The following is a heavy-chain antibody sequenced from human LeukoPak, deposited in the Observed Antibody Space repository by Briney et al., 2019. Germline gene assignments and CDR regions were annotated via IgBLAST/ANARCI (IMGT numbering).Heavy chain of an antibody. V-gene: IGHV1-8*01. J-gene: IGHJ6*02. Sequence: EASVKVSCKASGYTFTSYDINWVRQATGQGLEWMGWMNPNSGNTGYAQKFQGRVTMTRNTSISTAYMELSSLRSEDTAVYYCARDGTDYGSGSYNYYGMDVWGQGTTVTVSS. D-gene: IGHD3-10*01. CDR3: ARDGTDYGSGSYNYYGMDV. CDR2: MNPNSGNT. CDR1: GYTFTSYD.